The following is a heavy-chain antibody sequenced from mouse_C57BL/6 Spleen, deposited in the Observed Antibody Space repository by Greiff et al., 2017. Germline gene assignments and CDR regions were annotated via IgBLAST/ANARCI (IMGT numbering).Heavy chain of an antibody. J-gene: IGHJ2*01. D-gene: IGHD2-4*01. CDR1: GYAFSSSW. V-gene: IGHV1-82*01. CDR2: IYPGDGDT. CDR3: ARSRYDSSDY. Sequence: VQLQQSGPELVKPGASVKISCKASGYAFSSSWMNWVKQRPGKGLEWIGRIYPGDGDTNYNGKFKGKATLTADKSSSTAYMQLSSLTSEDSAVYFCARSRYDSSDYWGQGTTLTVSS.